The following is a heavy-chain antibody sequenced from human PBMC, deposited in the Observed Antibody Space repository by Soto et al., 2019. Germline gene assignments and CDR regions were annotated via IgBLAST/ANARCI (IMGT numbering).Heavy chain of an antibody. V-gene: IGHV6-1*01. J-gene: IGHJ6*02. Sequence: QTLSLTCAISGDSVSSNSAAWNWIRQSPSRGLEWLGRTYYRSKWYNDYAVSVKSRITINPDTSKNQFSLQLNSVTPEDTAVYYCERDPDSRDESGPYYYYGMDVWGQGTTVTVS. CDR2: TYYRSKWYN. CDR3: ERDPDSRDESGPYYYYGMDV. CDR1: GDSVSSNSAA. D-gene: IGHD6-13*01.